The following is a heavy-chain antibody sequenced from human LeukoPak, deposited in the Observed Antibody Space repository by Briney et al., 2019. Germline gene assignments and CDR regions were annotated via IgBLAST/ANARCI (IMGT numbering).Heavy chain of an antibody. Sequence: GGSLRLSCAASGFTFSSYAMHWVRQAPGKGLEWVAVISYDGSNKYYAGSVKGRFTISRDNSKNTLYLQMNSLRAEDTAVYYCARDVRGVIQYYFDYWGQGTLVTVSS. CDR2: ISYDGSNK. CDR1: GFTFSSYA. CDR3: ARDVRGVIQYYFDY. V-gene: IGHV3-30*04. J-gene: IGHJ4*02. D-gene: IGHD3-10*01.